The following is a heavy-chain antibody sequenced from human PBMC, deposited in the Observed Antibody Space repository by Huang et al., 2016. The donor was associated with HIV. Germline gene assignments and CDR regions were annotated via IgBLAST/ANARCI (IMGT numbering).Heavy chain of an antibody. CDR1: GFNFKTHA. V-gene: IGHV3-30*04. Sequence: VQLVESGGGVVQPGRSLRLSCAASGFNFKTHALHWVRQAPGKGLEWVAVISSHGSPESYADAVKGRFTISRDNSRNILYLQRNSLKIDDTALYYCARDGGYSVDWYPSDYWGQGTLVTVSS. CDR2: ISSHGSPE. CDR3: ARDGGYSVDWYPSDY. J-gene: IGHJ4*02. D-gene: IGHD5-12*01.